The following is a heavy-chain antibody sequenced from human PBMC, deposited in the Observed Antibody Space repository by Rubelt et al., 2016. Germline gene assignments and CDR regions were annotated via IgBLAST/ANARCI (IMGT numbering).Heavy chain of an antibody. CDR2: IYYSGST. CDR3: ARDTTKYYFDY. J-gene: IGHJ4*02. CDR1: GESFSGNY. V-gene: IGHV4-34*01. D-gene: IGHD1-14*01. Sequence: QVQLQQWGAGLLKPSETLSLTCAVYGESFSGNYWTWIRQPPGKGLEWIGSIYYSGSTKYNPPLKSRVTISVDKSKNQISLKLSAVTAADTAVYYCARDTTKYYFDYWGQGTLVTVAS.